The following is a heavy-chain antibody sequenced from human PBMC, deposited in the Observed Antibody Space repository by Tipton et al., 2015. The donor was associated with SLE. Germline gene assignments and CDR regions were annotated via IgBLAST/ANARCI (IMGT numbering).Heavy chain of an antibody. V-gene: IGHV4-39*07. J-gene: IGHJ4*02. CDR3: ARDSTSIAAAGGFDY. D-gene: IGHD6-13*01. CDR2: IYHSGST. Sequence: TLSLTCTVSGGSISSSSYYWGWIRQPPGKGLEWIGSIYHSGSTYYNPSLKSRVTISVDTSKNQFSLKLSSVTAADTAVYYCARDSTSIAAAGGFDYWGQGTLVTVSS. CDR1: GGSISSSSYY.